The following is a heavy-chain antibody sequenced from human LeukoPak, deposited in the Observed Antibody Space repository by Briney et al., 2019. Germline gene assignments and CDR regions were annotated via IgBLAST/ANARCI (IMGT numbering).Heavy chain of an antibody. Sequence: SVKVSCKVSGYTLTELSMHWVRQAPGQGLEWMGGIIPIFGTANYAQKFQGRVTITADKSTSTAYMELSSLRSEDTAVYYCARVGPYFDYWGQGTLVTVSS. CDR2: IIPIFGTA. CDR1: GYTLTELS. V-gene: IGHV1-69*06. CDR3: ARVGPYFDY. J-gene: IGHJ4*02.